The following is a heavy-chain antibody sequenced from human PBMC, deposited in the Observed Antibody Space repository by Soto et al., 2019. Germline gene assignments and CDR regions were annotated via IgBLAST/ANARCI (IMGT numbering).Heavy chain of an antibody. V-gene: IGHV1-18*01. CDR2: ISAYNGNT. J-gene: IGHJ6*01. CDR1: GYTFTSYG. CDR3: ARTIVDIVAKIFGMDV. D-gene: IGHD5-12*01. Sequence: ASVKVSCKASGYTFTSYGISWVRQTPGQGLEWMGWISAYNGNTNYAQKLQGRVTMTTDTSTSTAYMELRSLRSDDTAVYYCARTIVDIVAKIFGMDVWGQGTTVTVSS.